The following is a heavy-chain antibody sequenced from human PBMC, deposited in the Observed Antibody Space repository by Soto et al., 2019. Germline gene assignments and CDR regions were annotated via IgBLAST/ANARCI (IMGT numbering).Heavy chain of an antibody. V-gene: IGHV3-11*01. D-gene: IGHD1-1*01. CDR1: GFTFSDYS. CDR3: ARRNDDNWYFDL. Sequence: QVQLVESGGGLVRPGGSLRLSCAGSGFTFSDYSMTWIRQAPGKGLEWLSYISSSGSTVYDADSVKGRFAISGDNTKESLYLQMNSLRAEDTAVYYCARRNDDNWYFDLWGRGTLVTVSS. CDR2: ISSSGSTV. J-gene: IGHJ2*01.